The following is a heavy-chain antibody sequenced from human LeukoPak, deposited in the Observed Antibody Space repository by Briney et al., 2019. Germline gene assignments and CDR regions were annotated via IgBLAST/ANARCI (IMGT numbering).Heavy chain of an antibody. D-gene: IGHD5-18*01. CDR1: GLTFSSYW. V-gene: IGHV3-7*04. CDR3: ARVSMVTSGFDY. Sequence: GGSLRLSCAASGLTFSSYWMSWVRQAPGKGLEWVANIKQDGSDKYYVDSVKGRFTISRDNAKNSLYLQMNSLRAEDTAVYYCARVSMVTSGFDYWGQGTLVTVSS. CDR2: IKQDGSDK. J-gene: IGHJ4*02.